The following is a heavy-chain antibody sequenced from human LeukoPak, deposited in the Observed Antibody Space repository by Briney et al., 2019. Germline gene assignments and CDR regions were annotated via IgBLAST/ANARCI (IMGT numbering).Heavy chain of an antibody. Sequence: QPGGSLRLSCAASGFTSSSYWMSWVRQAPGKGLEWVANIKQDGSEKYYVDSVKGRFTISRDNAKNSLYLQMNSLRAEDTAVYYCARQQLQLWYDWGQGTLVTVSS. D-gene: IGHD5-18*01. J-gene: IGHJ4*02. CDR1: GFTSSSYW. CDR2: IKQDGSEK. V-gene: IGHV3-7*04. CDR3: ARQQLQLWYD.